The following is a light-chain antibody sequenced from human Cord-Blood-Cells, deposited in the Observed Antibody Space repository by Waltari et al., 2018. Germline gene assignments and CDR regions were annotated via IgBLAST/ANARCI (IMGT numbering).Light chain of an antibody. CDR1: QSLLHSNGYNY. Sequence: DNMMTQSPLSVPVTPGERASISCRSSQSLLHSNGYNYLDWYLQKPGQSPQLLIYLGSNRASGVPDRFSGSGSGTDFTLKISRVEAEDVGVYYCMQALQTPFTFGPGTKVDIK. CDR3: MQALQTPFT. CDR2: LGS. J-gene: IGKJ3*01. V-gene: IGKV2-28*01.